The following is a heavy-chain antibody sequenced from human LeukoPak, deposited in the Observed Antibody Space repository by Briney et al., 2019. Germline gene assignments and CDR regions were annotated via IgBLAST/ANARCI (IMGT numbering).Heavy chain of an antibody. Sequence: GGSRRLSCAASGFTFSNAWMSWVRQAPGKGLEWVGRIKSKTDGGTTDYAAPVKGRFTISRDDSKNTLYLQMNSLKTEDTAVYYCTTDDLGPGYDSSGFDYWGQGTLVTVSS. CDR3: TTDDLGPGYDSSGFDY. CDR1: GFTFSNAW. CDR2: IKSKTDGGTT. D-gene: IGHD3-22*01. V-gene: IGHV3-15*01. J-gene: IGHJ4*02.